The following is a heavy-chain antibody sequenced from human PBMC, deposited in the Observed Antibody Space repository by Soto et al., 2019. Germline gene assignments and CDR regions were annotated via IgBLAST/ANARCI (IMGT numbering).Heavy chain of an antibody. CDR3: ARSNYYDSSGYYYDAFDI. CDR2: MYYNGNT. D-gene: IGHD3-22*01. V-gene: IGHV4-30-2*01. Sequence: PSETLSLICAVSGGSISNGGYSWSWIRQPPGKGLEWIGYMYYNGNTNYNPSLKSRVTISVDTSKNQFSLKLSSVTAADTAVYYCARSNYYDSSGYYYDAFDIWGQGTMVT. CDR1: GGSISNGGYS. J-gene: IGHJ3*02.